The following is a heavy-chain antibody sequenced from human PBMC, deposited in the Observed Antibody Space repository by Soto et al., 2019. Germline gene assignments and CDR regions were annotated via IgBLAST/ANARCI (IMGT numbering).Heavy chain of an antibody. J-gene: IGHJ4*02. Sequence: QVQLVESGGGVVQPGRSLRLSCAASGFTFSSYAMHWVRQAPGKGLEWVTVISYDGSNKYYADSVKGRFTISRDNSKNTLYLQMNSLRAEDTAVYHCAREDLGGYNYFDYWGQGTLVTVSS. CDR2: ISYDGSNK. CDR1: GFTFSSYA. CDR3: AREDLGGYNYFDY. V-gene: IGHV3-30-3*01. D-gene: IGHD5-12*01.